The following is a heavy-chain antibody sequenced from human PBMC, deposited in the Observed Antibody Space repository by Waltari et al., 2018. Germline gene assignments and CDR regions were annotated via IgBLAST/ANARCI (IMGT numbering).Heavy chain of an antibody. CDR2: INHSGST. CDR3: ARVGKNWNYVGNWFDP. Sequence: QVQLQQWGAGLLKPSETLSLTCAVYGGSFSGYYWSWIRQPQGKGLEWIGEINHSGSTNYNPSLKSRVTISVDTSKNQFSLKLSSVTAADTAVYYCARVGKNWNYVGNWFDPWGQGTLVTVSS. V-gene: IGHV4-34*01. D-gene: IGHD1-7*01. J-gene: IGHJ5*02. CDR1: GGSFSGYY.